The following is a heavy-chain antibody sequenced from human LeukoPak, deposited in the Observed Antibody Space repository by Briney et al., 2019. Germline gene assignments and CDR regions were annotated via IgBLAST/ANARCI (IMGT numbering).Heavy chain of an antibody. Sequence: SETLSLTCAVYGGSFSGYYWSWIRQPPGKGLEWIGEINHSGSTNYNPSLKSRVTISVDTSKNQFSLKLSSVTAADTAVYYCARRRSSSSWYYFDYWGQGTLATVSS. V-gene: IGHV4-34*01. J-gene: IGHJ4*02. D-gene: IGHD6-13*01. CDR2: INHSGST. CDR3: ARRRSSSSWYYFDY. CDR1: GGSFSGYY.